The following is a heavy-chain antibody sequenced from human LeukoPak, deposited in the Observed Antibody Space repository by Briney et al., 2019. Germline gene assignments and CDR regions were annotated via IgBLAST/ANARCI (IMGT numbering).Heavy chain of an antibody. D-gene: IGHD3-3*01. Sequence: SETLSFTCAVYGGSFSGYYWSWIRRPPGKGLEWIGEINHSGSTNYNPSLKGRVTISVDTSENQFSLKLSSVTAADTAVYYCARGRSITIFGVVRAGAWFDPWGQGTLVTVSS. V-gene: IGHV4-34*01. CDR2: INHSGST. CDR3: ARGRSITIFGVVRAGAWFDP. CDR1: GGSFSGYY. J-gene: IGHJ5*02.